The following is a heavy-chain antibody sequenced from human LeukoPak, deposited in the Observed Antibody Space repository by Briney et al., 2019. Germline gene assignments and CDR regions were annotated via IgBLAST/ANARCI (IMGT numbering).Heavy chain of an antibody. V-gene: IGHV3-20*04. CDR2: INWNGGST. D-gene: IGHD4-23*01. CDR3: ARELGYGGNGGRDY. CDR1: GFTFGDYG. Sequence: GGSLRLSCAASGFTFGDYGMSWVRQAPGKGLEWVSGINWNGGSTGYADSVKGRFTISRDNAKNSLYLQMNSLRAEDTALYCCARELGYGGNGGRDYWGQGTLVTVSS. J-gene: IGHJ4*02.